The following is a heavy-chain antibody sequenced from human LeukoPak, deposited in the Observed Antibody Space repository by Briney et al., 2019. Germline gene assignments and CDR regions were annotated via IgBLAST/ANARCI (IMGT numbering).Heavy chain of an antibody. CDR2: ITGSGGST. Sequence: GGSLRLSCTASGLTFTSFAMSWVRQAPGKGLEWVSSITGSGGSTFYADSVEGRFTISRDNSKNTLYLQMKSLRAEDTAVYFCAKDQSPGILMNWFDPWGQGTLVTVSS. D-gene: IGHD6-13*01. CDR3: AKDQSPGILMNWFDP. J-gene: IGHJ5*02. CDR1: GLTFTSFA. V-gene: IGHV3-23*01.